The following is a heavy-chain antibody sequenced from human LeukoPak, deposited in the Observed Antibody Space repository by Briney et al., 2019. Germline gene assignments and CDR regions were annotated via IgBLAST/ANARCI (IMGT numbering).Heavy chain of an antibody. J-gene: IGHJ4*02. CDR3: ASRKQGMATAGFDY. CDR2: IYPGDSDT. V-gene: IGHV5-51*01. D-gene: IGHD5-24*01. Sequence: GESLKISCKGSGYSFTNYWIGWVRQMAGKGLEWMGIIYPGDSDTRYSPSFQGQVTISTEKSISTAYLQWSSLKASDTALYYCASRKQGMATAGFDYWGQGTLVTVSS. CDR1: GYSFTNYW.